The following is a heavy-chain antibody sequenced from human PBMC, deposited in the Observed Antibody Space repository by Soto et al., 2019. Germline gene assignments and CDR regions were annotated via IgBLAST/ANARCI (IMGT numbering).Heavy chain of an antibody. Sequence: PGASLRLPWAASGLTFSSYAMSWVRQAPGKGLEWGSAISGSGGSTYYADSVKGRFTISRDNSKNTLYLQMDSLRAEDTAVYYCAKPGVLWFGELVPWGQGTLVTVS. CDR1: GLTFSSYA. D-gene: IGHD3-10*01. CDR3: AKPGVLWFGELVP. CDR2: ISGSGGST. V-gene: IGHV3-23*01. J-gene: IGHJ5*02.